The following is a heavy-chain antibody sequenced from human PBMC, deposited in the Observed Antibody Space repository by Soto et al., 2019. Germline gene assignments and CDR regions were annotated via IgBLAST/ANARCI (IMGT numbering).Heavy chain of an antibody. Sequence: QITLKESGPTLLKPTQTLTLTCSFSGFSLSSTGVGVGWIRQPPGKALEWVALIYWNDDKRYSPSLRSRLTITKDTSKNQVFLTVTNTDPVDTATYDCEHRPDDSGYFDYWGQGALVTVSS. CDR2: IYWNDDK. CDR1: GFSLSSTGVG. D-gene: IGHD3-22*01. J-gene: IGHJ4*02. V-gene: IGHV2-5*01. CDR3: EHRPDDSGYFDY.